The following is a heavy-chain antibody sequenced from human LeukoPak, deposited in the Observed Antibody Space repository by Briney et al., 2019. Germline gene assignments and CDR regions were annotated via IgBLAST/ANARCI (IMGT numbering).Heavy chain of an antibody. D-gene: IGHD6-13*01. CDR2: INPSGGST. J-gene: IGHJ6*02. CDR1: GYTFTVYF. Sequence: ASVKVSCKASGYTFTVYFIHWVRQAPGQGLEWMGIINPSGGSTSYAQKFQGRVTMTRDTSTSTVYMELSSLRSEDTAVYYCAREPNIAAAGTIYYYYGMDVWGQGTTVTVSS. CDR3: AREPNIAAAGTIYYYYGMDV. V-gene: IGHV1-46*01.